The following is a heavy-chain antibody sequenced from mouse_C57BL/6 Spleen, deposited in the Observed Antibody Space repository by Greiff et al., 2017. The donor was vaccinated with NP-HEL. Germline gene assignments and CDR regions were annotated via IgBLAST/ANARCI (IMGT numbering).Heavy chain of an antibody. V-gene: IGHV1-15*01. CDR3: TRSRQLRHYFDY. J-gene: IGHJ2*01. CDR1: GYTFTDYE. CDR2: IDPETGGT. Sequence: QVQLQQSGAELVRPGASVTLSCKASGYTFTDYEMHWVKLTPVHGLEWIGAIDPETGGTASNQKFKGTAILTADKSSSTAYMELRSLTSEDAAVYYCTRSRQLRHYFDYWGQGTTLTVSS. D-gene: IGHD3-2*02.